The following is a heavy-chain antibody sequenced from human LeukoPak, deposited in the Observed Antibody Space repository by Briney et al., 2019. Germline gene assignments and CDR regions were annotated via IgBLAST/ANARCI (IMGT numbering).Heavy chain of an antibody. V-gene: IGHV4-39*07. D-gene: IGHD2-15*01. CDR2: IYSSGRT. CDR3: ARKREGPATGIDY. J-gene: IGHJ4*02. Sequence: PSETLSLTCTVSGVSIISTNSYWGWIRQSPQTGLEWIGNIYSSGRTYYNPSLKSRVTISIDMSENQFSLKLTSVTAADTAVYYCARKREGPATGIDYWGQGTLVTVSS. CDR1: GVSIISTNSY.